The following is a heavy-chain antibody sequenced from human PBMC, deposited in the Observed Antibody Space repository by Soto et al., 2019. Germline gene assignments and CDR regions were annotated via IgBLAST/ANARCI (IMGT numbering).Heavy chain of an antibody. D-gene: IGHD2-2*01. CDR1: GFTFRSYA. V-gene: IGHV3-23*01. J-gene: IGHJ4*02. Sequence: GGSLRLSCAASGFTFRSYARSWVRQAPGKRLEWVSVIKGSGGSTYYADSVKGRFTISRDNSKNTLYLQMNSLRAEDTAIYYCAKDLDIVVVPSALDFWGQGTLVTVSS. CDR2: IKGSGGST. CDR3: AKDLDIVVVPSALDF.